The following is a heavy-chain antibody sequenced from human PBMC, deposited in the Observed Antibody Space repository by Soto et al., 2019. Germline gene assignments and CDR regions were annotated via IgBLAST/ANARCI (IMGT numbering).Heavy chain of an antibody. CDR2: ISPYNGNT. CDR1: GYNFIDYS. CDR3: ARVYGSARSGFDV. D-gene: IGHD3-10*01. Sequence: AASVKVSCKTYGYNFIDYSMNWVRQVPGQGLEWMGWISPYNGNTNYAQALQDRVTVTTDTAATTVYLHLRSLTSDDTAIYYCARVYGSARSGFDVWGQGTTVTVSS. J-gene: IGHJ6*02. V-gene: IGHV1-18*01.